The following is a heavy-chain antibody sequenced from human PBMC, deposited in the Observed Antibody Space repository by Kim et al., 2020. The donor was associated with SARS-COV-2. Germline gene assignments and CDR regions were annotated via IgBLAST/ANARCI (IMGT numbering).Heavy chain of an antibody. D-gene: IGHD1-26*01. V-gene: IGHV3-30*09. CDR3: ARGLSGRNYTPFDY. CDR2: ISYDGSNK. CDR1: GFTFSTSA. Sequence: GGSLRLSCAASGFTFSTSAMHWVRQAPGKGLEWVAVISYDGSNKYYADSVKCRFAISRDNSKNTLYLQMNSLRAEDTAVYYCARGLSGRNYTPFDYWGQGTLVTVSS. J-gene: IGHJ4*02.